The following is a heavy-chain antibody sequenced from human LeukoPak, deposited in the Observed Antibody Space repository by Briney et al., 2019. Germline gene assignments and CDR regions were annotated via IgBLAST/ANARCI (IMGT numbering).Heavy chain of an antibody. CDR2: ISSGGSSI. J-gene: IGHJ4*02. Sequence: GRSLRLSCAASGFTFSSYWMSWVRQAPGKGLEWVSDISSGGSSINYADSVKGRFTISRDNAKNSLYLQMNNLRAEDTAVYFCARGSGRISIFGVPYWGQGTLVTVSS. V-gene: IGHV3-48*01. CDR3: ARGSGRISIFGVPY. D-gene: IGHD3-3*01. CDR1: GFTFSSYW.